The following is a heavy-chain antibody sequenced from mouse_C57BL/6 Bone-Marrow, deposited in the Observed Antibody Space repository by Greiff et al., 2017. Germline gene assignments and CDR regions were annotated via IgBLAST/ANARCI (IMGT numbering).Heavy chain of an antibody. J-gene: IGHJ1*03. D-gene: IGHD1-1*01. CDR2: IWTGGGK. V-gene: IGHV2-9-1*01. CDR3: ARITTDWYFDV. Sequence: VQLQQSGPGLVAPSQSLSITCTVSGFSLTSYAISWVRQPPGKGLEWLGVIWTGGGKNYNSALKSRLSISKDNSKSQVFLKMNSLQTDDTARYYCARITTDWYFDVWGTGTTVTVSS. CDR1: GFSLTSYA.